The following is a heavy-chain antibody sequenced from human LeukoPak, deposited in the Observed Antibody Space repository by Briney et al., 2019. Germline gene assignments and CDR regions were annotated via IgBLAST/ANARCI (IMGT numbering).Heavy chain of an antibody. CDR3: ARGDIVL. CDR2: INNDGSST. D-gene: IGHD5-12*01. V-gene: IGHV3-74*01. J-gene: IGHJ4*02. CDR1: GFTFTDYW. Sequence: TGGSLRLSCAASGFTFTDYWMHWVRQAPGKGLVWVSRINNDGSSTNYADSVKDRFTISRDNAKNTVYLQMNSLRAEDTAVYYCARGDIVLWGQGTLVTVSS.